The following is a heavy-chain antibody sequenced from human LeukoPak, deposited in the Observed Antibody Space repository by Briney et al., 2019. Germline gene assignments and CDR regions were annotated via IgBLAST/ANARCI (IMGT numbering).Heavy chain of an antibody. Sequence: PSQTLSLTCAVSGGSISRGGYSWSWIRQPPGKGLEWIGYIYYSGSTNYNPSLKSRVTISVDTSKNQFSLKLSSVTAADTAVYYCARIYDSSGYFHFDYWGQGTLVTVSS. CDR3: ARIYDSSGYFHFDY. CDR2: IYYSGST. CDR1: GGSISRGGYS. V-gene: IGHV4-61*08. J-gene: IGHJ4*02. D-gene: IGHD3-22*01.